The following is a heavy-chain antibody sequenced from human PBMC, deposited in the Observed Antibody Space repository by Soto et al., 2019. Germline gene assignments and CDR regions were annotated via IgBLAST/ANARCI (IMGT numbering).Heavy chain of an antibody. V-gene: IGHV1-69*13. Sequence: SVKVSCKASGGTFSSYAISWVRQTPGQGLEWMGGIIPIFGTANYAQKFQGRVTITADESTSTAYMELSSLRSEDTAVYYCASGSYPPNNWFDPWGQGTLVTVSS. D-gene: IGHD1-26*01. CDR1: GGTFSSYA. CDR3: ASGSYPPNNWFDP. CDR2: IIPIFGTA. J-gene: IGHJ5*02.